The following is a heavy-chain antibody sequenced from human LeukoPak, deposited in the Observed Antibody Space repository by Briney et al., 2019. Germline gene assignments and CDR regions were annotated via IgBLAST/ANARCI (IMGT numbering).Heavy chain of an antibody. Sequence: SETLSLTCAVSGGSFSGYYWSWIRQPPGTGLEWIGEINHIGSTNSNPSLKSRVTISVDTTKNQFSLKLSSVTAADTAVYYCARADYDSSGYYTRYWSQGTLVTVSS. CDR1: GGSFSGYY. CDR3: ARADYDSSGYYTRY. V-gene: IGHV4-34*01. J-gene: IGHJ4*02. D-gene: IGHD3-22*01. CDR2: INHIGST.